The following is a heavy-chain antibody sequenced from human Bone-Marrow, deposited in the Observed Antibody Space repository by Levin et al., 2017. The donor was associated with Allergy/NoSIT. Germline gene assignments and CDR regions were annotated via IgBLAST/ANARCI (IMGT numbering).Heavy chain of an antibody. CDR3: AKDFVVVPGNVFSFDS. J-gene: IGHJ4*02. CDR1: GFTFSSYA. Sequence: GESLKISCAASGFTFSSYAMNWVRQAPGKGLEWVSVIGGSGGSTSYADSVKGRFTISRDNSENTLYLQMKSLRVDDTAVYYCAKDFVVVPGNVFSFDSWGQGTLVTVSS. D-gene: IGHD2-2*01. V-gene: IGHV3-23*01. CDR2: IGGSGGST.